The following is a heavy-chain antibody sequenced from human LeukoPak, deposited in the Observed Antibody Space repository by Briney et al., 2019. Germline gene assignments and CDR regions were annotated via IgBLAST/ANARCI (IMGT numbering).Heavy chain of an antibody. CDR2: MNPNSGNT. V-gene: IGHV1-8*01. D-gene: IGHD4-23*01. CDR3: ARDEVPMTTVVTFVDY. CDR1: GYTFTSYD. Sequence: GASVKVSCKASGYTFTSYDINWVRQATGQGLEWMGWMNPNSGNTGYAQKFQGRVTMTRNTSISTAYMELSSLRSEDTAVYYCARDEVPMTTVVTFVDYWGQGTLVTVSS. J-gene: IGHJ4*02.